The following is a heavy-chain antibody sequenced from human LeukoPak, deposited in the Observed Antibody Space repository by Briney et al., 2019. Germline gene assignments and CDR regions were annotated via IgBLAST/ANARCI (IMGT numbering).Heavy chain of an antibody. Sequence: QPGGSLRLSCAASGFTFSSHWMHWVRQAPGKVLVWVSRINKDGSSTTYADSVKGRFTISRDNAKNTVYLQMNSLRVEDTGVYYCARAMISGSDYWGQGALVTVSS. J-gene: IGHJ4*02. V-gene: IGHV3-74*01. CDR3: ARAMISGSDY. CDR1: GFTFSSHW. D-gene: IGHD3-22*01. CDR2: INKDGSST.